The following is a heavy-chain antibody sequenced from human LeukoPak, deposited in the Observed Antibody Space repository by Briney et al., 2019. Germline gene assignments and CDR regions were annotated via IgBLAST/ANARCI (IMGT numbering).Heavy chain of an antibody. CDR2: INPNSGGT. CDR1: GYTFTGYY. V-gene: IGHV1-2*02. Sequence: ASVKVSCKASGYTFTGYYMHWVRQASGQGLEWMGWINPNSGGTNYAQKFQGRVTMTRDTSISTAYMELSRLRSDDTAVYYCARGGVRKQQLSDWFDPWSQGTLVTVSS. J-gene: IGHJ5*02. CDR3: ARGGVRKQQLSDWFDP. D-gene: IGHD6-13*01.